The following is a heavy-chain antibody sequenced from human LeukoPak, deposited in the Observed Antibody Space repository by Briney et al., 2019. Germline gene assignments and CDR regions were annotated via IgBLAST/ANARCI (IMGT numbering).Heavy chain of an antibody. CDR3: ARGFHYYGSGSLDY. J-gene: IGHJ4*01. Sequence: ASVKVSCKASGYTFTSYDINWVRQATGQGLEWMGWMNPNSGNTGYAQKFQGRVTMTRNTSISTAYMELSSLRSEDTAVYYCARGFHYYGSGSLDYWGQGTLVTVSS. V-gene: IGHV1-8*01. CDR1: GYTFTSYD. CDR2: MNPNSGNT. D-gene: IGHD3-10*01.